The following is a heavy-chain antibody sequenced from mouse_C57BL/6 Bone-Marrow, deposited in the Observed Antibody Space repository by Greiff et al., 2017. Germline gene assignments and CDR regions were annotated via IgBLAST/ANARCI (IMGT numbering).Heavy chain of an antibody. Sequence: VQLKQSGAELVRPGASVKLSCTASGFNIKDDYIHWVKQRPEQGLEWIGWIDPEIGDTESASKFQGKATITSDTSSNTAYLQLSSLTSEDTAVYDCSSFDDYYFDFWGQGTPLTVAS. CDR1: GFNIKDDY. D-gene: IGHD2-4*01. CDR3: SSFDDYYFDF. CDR2: IDPEIGDT. J-gene: IGHJ2*01. V-gene: IGHV14-4*01.